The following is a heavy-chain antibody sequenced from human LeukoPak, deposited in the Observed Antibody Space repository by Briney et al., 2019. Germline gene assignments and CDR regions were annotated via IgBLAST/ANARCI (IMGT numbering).Heavy chain of an antibody. Sequence: GGSLRLSCAASGFTFSGSAMHWVRQASGKGLEWAGRIRSKANSYATAYAASVKGRFTTSRDDSKNTAYLQMNSLKTEDTAVYYCTRPGTTTDFDYWGQGTLVTVSS. D-gene: IGHD1/OR15-1a*01. CDR1: GFTFSGSA. CDR3: TRPGTTTDFDY. J-gene: IGHJ4*02. CDR2: IRSKANSYAT. V-gene: IGHV3-73*01.